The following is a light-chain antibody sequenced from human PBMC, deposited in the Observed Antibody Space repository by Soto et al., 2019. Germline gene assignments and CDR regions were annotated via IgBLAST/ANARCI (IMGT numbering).Light chain of an antibody. CDR2: EVS. CDR1: SSDVGGYNY. V-gene: IGLV2-8*01. Sequence: QSALTQPPSASGSPGQSVTISRTGTSSDVGGYNYVSWYQHHPGKAPKLLIYEVSKRPSGVPDRFSGSKSGNTASLTVSGLQAEDEADYYCSSYAGSNNFVFGTGTKVTVL. J-gene: IGLJ1*01. CDR3: SSYAGSNNFV.